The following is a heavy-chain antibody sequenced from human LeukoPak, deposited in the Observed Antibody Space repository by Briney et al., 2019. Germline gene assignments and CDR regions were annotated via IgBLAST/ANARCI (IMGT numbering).Heavy chain of an antibody. CDR3: ARGDYDHVWGSYRYYYFDY. CDR1: GFTFSSYS. D-gene: IGHD3-16*02. Sequence: GGSLRLSCAASGFTFSSYSMNWIRQAPGKGLEWVSYISSSSSTIYYADSVKGRFTISRDNAKNSLYLQMNSLRAEDTAVYYCARGDYDHVWGSYRYYYFDYWGQGTLVTVSS. V-gene: IGHV3-48*01. J-gene: IGHJ4*02. CDR2: ISSSSSTI.